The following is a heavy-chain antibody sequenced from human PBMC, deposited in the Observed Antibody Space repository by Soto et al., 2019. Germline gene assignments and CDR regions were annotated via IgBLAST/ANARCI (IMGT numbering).Heavy chain of an antibody. CDR1: GGTFSSYA. CDR2: IIPIFGTA. CDR3: ARTSSGYSLPSPFDY. Sequence: QVQLVQSGAEVKKPGSSVNVSCKASGGTFSSYAISWVRQAPGQGLEWMGGIIPIFGTANYAQKFQGRVTITADESTSTAYMELSSLISEDTAVYYCARTSSGYSLPSPFDYWGQGTLVTVSS. V-gene: IGHV1-69*01. D-gene: IGHD3-22*01. J-gene: IGHJ4*02.